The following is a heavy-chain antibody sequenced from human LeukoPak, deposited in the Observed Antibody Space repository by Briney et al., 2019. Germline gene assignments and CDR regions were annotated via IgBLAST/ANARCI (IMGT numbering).Heavy chain of an antibody. Sequence: GGSLRLSCAASGFTFSNYWMNWVRQTPGKGLEWVANIKQDGSEKNYVDSVKGRFTISRDNANNSLYMEMNSLRAEDTAVYYCARGPELETKYRHSDDWGQGTLVIVFS. CDR2: IKQDGSEK. V-gene: IGHV3-7*01. CDR3: ARGPELETKYRHSDD. D-gene: IGHD1-1*01. J-gene: IGHJ4*02. CDR1: GFTFSNYW.